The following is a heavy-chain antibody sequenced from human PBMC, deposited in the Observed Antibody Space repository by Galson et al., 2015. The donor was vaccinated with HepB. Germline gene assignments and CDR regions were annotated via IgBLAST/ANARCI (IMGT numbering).Heavy chain of an antibody. CDR1: GYTLTELS. CDR3: ATVVVVAATQWRVSWFDP. Sequence: SVKVSCKVSGYTLTELSMHWVRQAPGKGLEWMGGFDPEDGETIYAQKFQGRVTMTEDTSTDTAYMELSSLRSEDTAVYYCATVVVVAATQWRVSWFDPWGQGTLVTVSS. CDR2: FDPEDGET. D-gene: IGHD2-15*01. V-gene: IGHV1-24*01. J-gene: IGHJ5*02.